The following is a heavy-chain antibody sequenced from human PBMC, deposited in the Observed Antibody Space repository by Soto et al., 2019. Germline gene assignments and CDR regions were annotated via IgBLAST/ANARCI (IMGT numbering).Heavy chain of an antibody. V-gene: IGHV3-53*04. J-gene: IGHJ4*02. CDR3: ARDRLRRTGTFDY. D-gene: IGHD1-7*01. CDR1: GFTVSSNY. CDR2: IYSGGST. Sequence: GGSLRLSCAASGFTVSSNYMSWVRQAPGKGLEWVSVIYSGGSTYYADSVKGRFTISRHNSKNTLYLQMNSLRAEDTDVYYCARDRLRRTGTFDYWGQGTLVTVSS.